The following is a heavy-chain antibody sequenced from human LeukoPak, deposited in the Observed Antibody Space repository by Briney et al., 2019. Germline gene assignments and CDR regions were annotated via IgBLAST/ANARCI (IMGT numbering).Heavy chain of an antibody. CDR1: GFTFSSCA. D-gene: IGHD6-13*01. V-gene: IGHV3-23*01. Sequence: GGSLRLSCAASGFTFSSCAMSWIRQAPGKGLEWVSAISGSGGSTYYADSVKGRFTISRDNSKNTLYLQMNSLRAEDTAVYYCAKERYSSSSNWFNPWGQGTLVTVSS. CDR3: AKERYSSSSNWFNP. J-gene: IGHJ5*02. CDR2: ISGSGGST.